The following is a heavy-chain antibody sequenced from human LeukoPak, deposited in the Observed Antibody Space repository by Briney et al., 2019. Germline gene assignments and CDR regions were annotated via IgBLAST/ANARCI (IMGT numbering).Heavy chain of an antibody. Sequence: SETLSLTCTVSGGSISSYYWNWIRQPPGKGLQWIGYVYYSGNSNYNPSLKSRVTISIGTPKNQFSLKLTSVTAADTAVYYCAGDSYGTDSWGQGTLVTVPS. CDR2: VYYSGNS. D-gene: IGHD5-18*01. CDR1: GGSISSYY. V-gene: IGHV4-59*01. CDR3: AGDSYGTDS. J-gene: IGHJ5*01.